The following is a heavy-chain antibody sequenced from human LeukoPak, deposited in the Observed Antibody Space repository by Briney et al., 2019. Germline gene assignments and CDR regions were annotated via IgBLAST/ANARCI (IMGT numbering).Heavy chain of an antibody. CDR3: ARQGATYYEVHY. V-gene: IGHV4-34*01. CDR1: GGSFSDYY. J-gene: IGHJ4*02. D-gene: IGHD2/OR15-2a*01. Sequence: SETLSLTCAVYGGSFSDYYWNWIRQPPGKGLEWIGEIEHSGSTKYNPSLKSRVTISVDTSKNQFSLKLSSVTAADTAMYYCARQGATYYEVHYWGQGTLVTVSS. CDR2: IEHSGST.